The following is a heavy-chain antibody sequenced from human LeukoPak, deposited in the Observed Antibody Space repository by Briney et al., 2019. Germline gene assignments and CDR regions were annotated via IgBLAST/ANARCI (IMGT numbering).Heavy chain of an antibody. CDR3: CGSGWFAGPFGY. J-gene: IGHJ4*02. Sequence: SETLSFTCTVSGGSISSGSYYWSWIRQPAGKGLERIGRILTSGSTSYNPSLKSRVTISVDTSKNQFSLKLTSVTAADTAVYYCCGSGWFAGPFGYWGQGALVTVSS. D-gene: IGHD6-19*01. CDR1: GGSISSGSYY. V-gene: IGHV4-61*02. CDR2: ILTSGST.